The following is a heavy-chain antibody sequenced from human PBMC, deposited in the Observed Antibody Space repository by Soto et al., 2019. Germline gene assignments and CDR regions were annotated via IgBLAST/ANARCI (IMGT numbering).Heavy chain of an antibody. D-gene: IGHD3-22*01. CDR2: IYYSGST. V-gene: IGHV4-39*01. CDR1: GGSISSSSYY. CDR3: ARRFFGPNYYDSSGEKLFDY. Sequence: QLQLQESGPGLVKPSETLSLTCTVSGGSISSSSYYWGWIRQPPGKGLEWIGSIYYSGSTYYNPSLKSRVTISVDTSKNQFSLKLSSVTAADTAVYYCARRFFGPNYYDSSGEKLFDYWGQGTLVTVSS. J-gene: IGHJ4*02.